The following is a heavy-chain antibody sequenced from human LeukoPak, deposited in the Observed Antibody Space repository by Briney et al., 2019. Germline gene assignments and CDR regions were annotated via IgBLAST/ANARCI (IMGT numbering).Heavy chain of an antibody. Sequence: GGSLRLSCAVSGFTVNSNHMSWVRQAPGKGLEWVSVIYRSGNTNYADSVKGRFTISRDNSKNTLYLQMNSLRAEDTAVYYCARDLLISNTWYLGDYWGQGTLVTVSS. J-gene: IGHJ4*02. CDR3: ARDLLISNTWYLGDY. V-gene: IGHV3-66*01. CDR1: GFTVNSNH. D-gene: IGHD3-3*02. CDR2: IYRSGNT.